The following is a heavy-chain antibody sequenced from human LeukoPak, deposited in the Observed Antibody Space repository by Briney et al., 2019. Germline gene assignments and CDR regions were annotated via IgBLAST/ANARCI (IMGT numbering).Heavy chain of an antibody. CDR2: ISGSGGST. CDR3: ARAPAYYSTWNGVNY. Sequence: PGGSLRLSCAASGFTFSSYAMSWVRQAPGKGLEWVSAISGSGGSTYYADSVKGRFTISRDNAKNSLYLQMNSLRDEDTAVYYCARAPAYYSTWNGVNYWGQGTQVTVSS. V-gene: IGHV3-23*01. CDR1: GFTFSSYA. J-gene: IGHJ4*02. D-gene: IGHD6-13*01.